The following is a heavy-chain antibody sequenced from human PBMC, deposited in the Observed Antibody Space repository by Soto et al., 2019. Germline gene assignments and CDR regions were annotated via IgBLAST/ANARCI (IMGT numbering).Heavy chain of an antibody. CDR1: GFTFNTYA. J-gene: IGHJ4*02. CDR3: ARERCYSSGCYFDY. D-gene: IGHD6-19*01. Sequence: GGSLRLSCAASGFTFNTYAMNCVRQAPGKGLMWVSYISSVSVAIYYADSVKGRFTIPRENAQNSLYLQMNGLRDEDTAVYYCARERCYSSGCYFDYWGQGTQVTVSS. V-gene: IGHV3-48*02. CDR2: ISSVSVAI.